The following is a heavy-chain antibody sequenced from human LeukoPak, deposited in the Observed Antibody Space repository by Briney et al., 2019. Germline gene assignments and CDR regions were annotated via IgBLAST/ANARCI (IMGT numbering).Heavy chain of an antibody. CDR1: GYTFTSYA. D-gene: IGHD5-24*01. CDR3: ARGEMATIKRDFDY. Sequence: ASVKVSCKASGYTFTSYAMNWVRQAPGQGLEWMGWINTNTGNPTYAQGFTGRFVFSLDTSVSTAYLQISSLKAEDTAVYYCARGEMATIKRDFDYWGQGTLVTVSS. CDR2: INTNTGNP. J-gene: IGHJ4*02. V-gene: IGHV7-4-1*02.